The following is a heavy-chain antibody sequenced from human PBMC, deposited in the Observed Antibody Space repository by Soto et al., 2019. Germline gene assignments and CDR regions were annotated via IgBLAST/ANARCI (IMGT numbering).Heavy chain of an antibody. CDR2: IYYSGST. D-gene: IGHD1-26*01. CDR1: GGSISSSSYY. J-gene: IGHJ4*02. V-gene: IGHV4-39*01. Sequence: QLQLQESGPGLVKPSETLSLTCTVSGGSISSSSYYWGWIRQPPGKGLEWIGSIYYSGSTYYNPSLKSRVTISVDTSKNQFSLKLSSVTAADTAVYYCARMEGARYSDYWGQGTLVTVSS. CDR3: ARMEGARYSDY.